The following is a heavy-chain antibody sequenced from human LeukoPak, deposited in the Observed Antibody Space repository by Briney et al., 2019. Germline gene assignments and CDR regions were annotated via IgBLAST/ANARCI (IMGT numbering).Heavy chain of an antibody. CDR2: IYTSGST. D-gene: IGHD3/OR15-3a*01. Sequence: TLSLTCTVSGGSISNGGYYWSWIRQPAGKGLEWIGRIYTSGSTNYNPSLKSRVTISLDTSKNQISLRLTSVTATDTAMYYCARQTGSGLFTLPGGQGTLVTVSS. CDR3: ARQTGSGLFTLP. CDR1: GGSISNGGYY. V-gene: IGHV4-61*02. J-gene: IGHJ4*02.